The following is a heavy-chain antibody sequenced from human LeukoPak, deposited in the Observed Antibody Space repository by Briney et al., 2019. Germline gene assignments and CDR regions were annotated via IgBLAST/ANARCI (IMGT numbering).Heavy chain of an antibody. V-gene: IGHV4-39*01. CDR1: GGSISSSSYY. CDR2: IYYSGST. CDR3: ARTERLTGTTPH. Sequence: SETLSLTCTVSGGSISSSSYYWGWIRQPPGKGLEWIGSIYYSGSTYYNPSLKSRVTISVDTSKNQFSLKLSSVTAADTAVYYCARTERLTGTTPHWGQGTLVTVSS. J-gene: IGHJ4*02. D-gene: IGHD1-7*01.